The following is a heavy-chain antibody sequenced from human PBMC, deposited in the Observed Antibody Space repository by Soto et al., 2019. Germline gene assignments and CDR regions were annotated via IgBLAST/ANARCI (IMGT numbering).Heavy chain of an antibody. V-gene: IGHV4-30-2*01. J-gene: IGHJ4*02. Sequence: QLQLQESGSGLVKPSQTLSLTCAVSGGSISSGGSSWIWLRQPPGKGLEWIGYIYHSGSTYYNPSLKSRVTISGDRSKNQFSLKLSSVTAVDTAVYYCARGQVVAAQHWGQGTLVTVSS. D-gene: IGHD2-15*01. CDR1: GGSISSGGSS. CDR2: IYHSGST. CDR3: ARGQVVAAQH.